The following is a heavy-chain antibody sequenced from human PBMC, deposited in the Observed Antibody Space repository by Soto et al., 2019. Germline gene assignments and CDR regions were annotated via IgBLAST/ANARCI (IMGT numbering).Heavy chain of an antibody. CDR1: GFTFSSYA. Sequence: GGSLRLSCAASGFTFSSYAMIWVGRAPGKGLEWVSAISGSGGSTYYADSVKGRFTISRDNSKNTLYLQMNSLRAEDTAVYYCAKDTVNDIVATIIGYWGQGTLVTVSS. V-gene: IGHV3-23*01. D-gene: IGHD5-12*01. CDR2: ISGSGGST. J-gene: IGHJ4*02. CDR3: AKDTVNDIVATIIGY.